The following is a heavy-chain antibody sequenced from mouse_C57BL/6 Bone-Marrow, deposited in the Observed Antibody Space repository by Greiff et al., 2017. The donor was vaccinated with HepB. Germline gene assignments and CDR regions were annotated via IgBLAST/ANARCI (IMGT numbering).Heavy chain of an antibody. CDR2: ISDGGSYT. Sequence: EVKLEESGGGLVKPGGSLKLSCAASGFTFSSYAMSWVRQTPEKRLEWVATISDGGSYTYYPDNVKGRFTISRDNAKNNLYLQMSHLKSEDTAMYHCARDGGTTVVAPYAMDYWGQGTSVTVSS. V-gene: IGHV5-4*01. J-gene: IGHJ4*01. CDR3: ARDGGTTVVAPYAMDY. CDR1: GFTFSSYA. D-gene: IGHD1-1*01.